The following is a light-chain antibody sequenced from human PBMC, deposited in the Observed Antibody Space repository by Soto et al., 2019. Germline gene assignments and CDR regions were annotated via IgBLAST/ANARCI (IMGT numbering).Light chain of an antibody. J-gene: IGLJ3*02. V-gene: IGLV2-14*01. CDR1: SSDVGVYNY. CDR2: EVS. CDR3: SSYTSSRTRV. Sequence: QSALTQPRSVSGSPGQSVTISCTGTSSDVGVYNYVSWYQQHPGKAPQLIIYEVSNRPSGVSNRFSGSKSGNTASLSISGLQAEDEADFYCSSYTSSRTRVFGGGTKLTVL.